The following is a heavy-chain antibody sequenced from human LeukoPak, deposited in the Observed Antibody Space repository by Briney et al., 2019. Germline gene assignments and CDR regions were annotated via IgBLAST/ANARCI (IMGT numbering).Heavy chain of an antibody. CDR2: INPNSGGT. V-gene: IGHV1-2*02. D-gene: IGHD2-2*01. Sequence: ASVKVSCKASGYTFTGYYMHWVRQAPGQGLEWMGWINPNSGGTNYAQKFQGRVTMTRDTSISTAYMELIRLRSDDTAVYYCARANFLYCSSSTCLFDYWGQGTLVTVSS. CDR3: ARANFLYCSSSTCLFDY. J-gene: IGHJ4*02. CDR1: GYTFTGYY.